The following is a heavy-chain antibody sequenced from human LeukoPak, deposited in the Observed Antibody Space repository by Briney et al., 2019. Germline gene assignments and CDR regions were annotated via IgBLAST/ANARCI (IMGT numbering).Heavy chain of an antibody. CDR3: VRGGDSSSWLTWFDP. D-gene: IGHD6-13*01. CDR2: IYYSGST. V-gene: IGHV4-61*01. J-gene: IGHJ5*02. Sequence: PSETLSLTCTVSGGSVSSGSYYWNWIRQPPGKVLEWIGYIYYSGSTNYNPSLKSRVTISLDTSKNQFSLKLSSVTAADTAVYYCVRGGDSSSWLTWFDPWGQGTLVTVSS. CDR1: GGSVSSGSYY.